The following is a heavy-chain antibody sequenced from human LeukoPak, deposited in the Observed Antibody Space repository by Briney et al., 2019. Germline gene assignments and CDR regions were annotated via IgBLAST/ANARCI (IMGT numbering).Heavy chain of an antibody. J-gene: IGHJ4*02. CDR1: GFTFSSYA. CDR3: ARDRRASSGWYLNFDY. D-gene: IGHD6-19*01. Sequence: TGGSLRLSCAASGFTFSSYAMHWVPQAPGKGLEYVSAISSNGGSTYYANSVKGRFTISRDNSKNTLYLQMGSLRAEDMAVYYCARDRRASSGWYLNFDYWGQGTLVTVSS. CDR2: ISSNGGST. V-gene: IGHV3-64*01.